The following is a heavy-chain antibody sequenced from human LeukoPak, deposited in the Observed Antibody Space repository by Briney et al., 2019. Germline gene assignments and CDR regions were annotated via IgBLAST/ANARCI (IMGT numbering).Heavy chain of an antibody. CDR1: GFTFSSYA. Sequence: QPGGSLRLSCAASGFTFSSYAMSWVRQAPGKGLGWVSAISGSGGSTYYADSVKGRFTISRDNSKNTLYLQMNSLRAEDTAVYYCAKDYYYDSSGYSQAFDYWGQGTLVTVSS. V-gene: IGHV3-23*01. CDR2: ISGSGGST. CDR3: AKDYYYDSSGYSQAFDY. D-gene: IGHD3-22*01. J-gene: IGHJ4*02.